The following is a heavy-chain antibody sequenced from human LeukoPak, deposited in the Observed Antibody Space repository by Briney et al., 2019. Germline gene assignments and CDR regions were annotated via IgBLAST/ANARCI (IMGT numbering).Heavy chain of an antibody. CDR1: GFTINDFY. V-gene: IGHV3-66*01. CDR2: IFNGHQK. CDR3: GGFTVVRGLRFDY. J-gene: IGHJ4*02. Sequence: GGSLRLSCAVSGFTINDFYLSLSCVGQGPGKGLEWVSVIFNGHQKYYADSAQCRITIYRDSSTHTLYLQMHSLSVEAKYVYCCGGFTVVRGLRFDYGGQGTLVTVSS. D-gene: IGHD3-10*01.